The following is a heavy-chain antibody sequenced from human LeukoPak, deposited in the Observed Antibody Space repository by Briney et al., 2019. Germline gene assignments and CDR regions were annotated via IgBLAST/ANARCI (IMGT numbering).Heavy chain of an antibody. CDR3: AREDVPHYYNSPVVGWFDP. Sequence: GGSLRLSCAASGFTFSTSDMHWVRQAPGKGLEWIACISGSGAATYYADPVKGRFTISRDDATNSLYLQMNNLRVADTALYYCAREDVPHYYNSPVVGWFDPWGQGTLVTVSP. J-gene: IGHJ5*02. CDR1: GFTFSTSD. V-gene: IGHV3-48*03. CDR2: ISGSGAAT. D-gene: IGHD3-10*01.